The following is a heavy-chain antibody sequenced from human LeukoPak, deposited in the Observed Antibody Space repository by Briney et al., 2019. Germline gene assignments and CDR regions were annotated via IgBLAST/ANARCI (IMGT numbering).Heavy chain of an antibody. CDR1: RFTFSSYE. CDR2: ISSSGSTI. Sequence: GGSLRFSCAASRFTFSSYEMNRLRQAPGKGLEGVSYISSSGSTIYYAVSVKGRFTISRDNSKDTLYLQMNSLRAEDTAVYYCARVGQLVRNYFDYWGQGTLVTVSS. V-gene: IGHV3-48*03. CDR3: ARVGQLVRNYFDY. D-gene: IGHD6-6*01. J-gene: IGHJ4*02.